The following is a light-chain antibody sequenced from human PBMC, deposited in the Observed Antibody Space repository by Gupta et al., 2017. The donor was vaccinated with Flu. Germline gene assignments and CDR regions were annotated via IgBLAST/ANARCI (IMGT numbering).Light chain of an antibody. CDR2: RAS. V-gene: IGKV1-9*01. J-gene: IGKJ2*02. CDR3: QQVNSFPRT. CDR1: QGVSSC. Sequence: DIQLTQSPSTLSASVGDRVTITCRASQGVSSCLAWYQQKPGKAPKLLIYRASTLQSGVPSRFSGSGSGTEFTLTISSLQPEDFATYYCQQVNSFPRTFGQGTQLEIK.